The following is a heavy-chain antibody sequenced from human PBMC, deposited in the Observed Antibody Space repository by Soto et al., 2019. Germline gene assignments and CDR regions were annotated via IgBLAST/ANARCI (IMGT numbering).Heavy chain of an antibody. J-gene: IGHJ4*02. CDR3: ARENEQWVAADN. D-gene: IGHD6-19*01. V-gene: IGHV3-48*03. CDR1: GFTFSSYE. Sequence: GSLRLSCAASGFTFSSYEMNWVRQAPGKGLEWVSYISSSGSTIYYADSVKGRFTISRDNAKSSLYLQMNSLRAEDTAVYYCARENEQWVAADNWGQGTLVTVSS. CDR2: ISSSGSTI.